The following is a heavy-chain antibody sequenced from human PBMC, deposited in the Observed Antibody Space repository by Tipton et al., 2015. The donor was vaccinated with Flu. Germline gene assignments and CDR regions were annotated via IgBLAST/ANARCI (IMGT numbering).Heavy chain of an antibody. J-gene: IGHJ4*02. V-gene: IGHV4-38-2*02. CDR2: VYHGGTT. D-gene: IGHD3-22*01. CDR3: AREEGHYYDTSGFFDY. CDR1: GYSISTRYY. Sequence: LRLSCTVSGYSISTRYYWGWIRQPPGKGLEWIGCVYHGGTTYYNPSLKSRVAISLDTFKNQFSLKLTSVTAADTAVYYCAREEGHYYDTSGFFDYWGQGTLVTVSS.